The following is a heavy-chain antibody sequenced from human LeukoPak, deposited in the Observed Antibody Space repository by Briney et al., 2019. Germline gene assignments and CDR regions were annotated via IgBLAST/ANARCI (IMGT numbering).Heavy chain of an antibody. CDR1: GYTFTSYY. D-gene: IGHD3-22*01. V-gene: IGHV1-2*02. Sequence: ASVKVSCKASGYTFTSYYMHWVRQAPGQGLEWMGWINPYNGGTNYAQKFQGRVTMTRDTSISTAYMELSSLRSDDTAVYYCARLDDSTGIFDYWGQGTLVTVSS. CDR3: ARLDDSTGIFDY. CDR2: INPYNGGT. J-gene: IGHJ4*02.